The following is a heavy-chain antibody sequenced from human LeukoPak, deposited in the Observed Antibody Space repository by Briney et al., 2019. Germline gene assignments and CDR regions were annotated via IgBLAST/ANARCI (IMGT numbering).Heavy chain of an antibody. Sequence: GGSLRLSCTVSGFTVSSNSMSWVRQAPGKGLEWVSFIYSDNTHYSDSVKGRFTISRDNAKNSLYLQMNSLRAEDTAVYYCARLYDYVWGSYRHVFDYWGQGTLVTVSS. CDR2: IYSDNT. J-gene: IGHJ4*02. V-gene: IGHV3-53*01. D-gene: IGHD3-16*02. CDR3: ARLYDYVWGSYRHVFDY. CDR1: GFTVSSNS.